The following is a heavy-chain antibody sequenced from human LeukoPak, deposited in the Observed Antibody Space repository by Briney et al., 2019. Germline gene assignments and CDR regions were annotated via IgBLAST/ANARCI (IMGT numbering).Heavy chain of an antibody. J-gene: IGHJ4*02. CDR1: GYTFTSYG. Sequence: ASVKVSCKASGYTFTSYGISWVRQAPGQGLEWMGWISAYNGNTNYAQKLQGRVTMTTDTSTSTAYMELRSLRSDDTAVYYCARERGMGYHYDSSGLFDYWGQGTLVTVSS. V-gene: IGHV1-18*01. CDR2: ISAYNGNT. CDR3: ARERGMGYHYDSSGLFDY. D-gene: IGHD3-22*01.